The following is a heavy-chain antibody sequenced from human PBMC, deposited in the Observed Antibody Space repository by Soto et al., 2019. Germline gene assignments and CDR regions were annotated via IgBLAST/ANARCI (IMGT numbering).Heavy chain of an antibody. CDR1: GGSISSGGYY. Sequence: QVQLQESGPGLVKPSQTLSLTCTVSGGSISSGGYYWSWIRQPPGKGLEWIGYIYYSGSTYQNPSFKSRVTISVDTSKNQFSLKLSSVTAADTAVYYCARGSYYPNAYFDYWGRGTLVTVSS. CDR3: ARGSYYPNAYFDY. J-gene: IGHJ4*02. V-gene: IGHV4-30-4*01. CDR2: IYYSGST. D-gene: IGHD1-26*01.